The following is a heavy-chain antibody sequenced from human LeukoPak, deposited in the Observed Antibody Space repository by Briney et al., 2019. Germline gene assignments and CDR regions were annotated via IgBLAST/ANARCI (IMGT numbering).Heavy chain of an antibody. CDR3: AGRYCSSTSCYYFDY. CDR2: INHSGST. D-gene: IGHD2-2*01. V-gene: IGHV4-34*01. J-gene: IGHJ4*02. Sequence: PSETLSLTCAVYGGSFSGYYWSWIRQPPGKGLEWIGEINHSGSTNYNPSLKSRVTISVDTSKNQFSLKLSSVTAADTAVYYCAGRYCSSTSCYYFDYWGQGTLVTVSS. CDR1: GGSFSGYY.